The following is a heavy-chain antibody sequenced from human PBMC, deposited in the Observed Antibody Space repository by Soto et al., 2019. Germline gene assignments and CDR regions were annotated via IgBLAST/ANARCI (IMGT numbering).Heavy chain of an antibody. J-gene: IGHJ6*03. CDR2: ISGSGGST. CDR1: GFTFSSYA. D-gene: IGHD4-4*01. V-gene: IGHV3-23*01. CDR3: AKLTTVGYYYYYMDV. Sequence: GGSLRLSCAASGFTFSSYAMSWVRQAPGKGLEWVSAISGSGGSTYYADSVKGRFTISRDNSKNTLYLQMNSLRAEDTAVYYCAKLTTVGYYYYYMDVWGKGTTVTVSS.